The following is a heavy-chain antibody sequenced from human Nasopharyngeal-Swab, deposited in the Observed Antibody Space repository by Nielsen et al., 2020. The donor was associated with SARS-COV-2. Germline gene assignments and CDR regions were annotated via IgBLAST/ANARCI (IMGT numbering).Heavy chain of an antibody. V-gene: IGHV1-3*01. J-gene: IGHJ4*02. Sequence: ASVKVSCKASGFTFNGYAIHWVRQAPGQSLEWMGWINADKGDTLYSQKFQDRITITRDTSASVAYMELSSLRSEDTATYYCARDPLGYKWYFDYWGQGTLVTVSS. CDR1: GFTFNGYA. CDR2: INADKGDT. D-gene: IGHD5-18*01. CDR3: ARDPLGYKWYFDY.